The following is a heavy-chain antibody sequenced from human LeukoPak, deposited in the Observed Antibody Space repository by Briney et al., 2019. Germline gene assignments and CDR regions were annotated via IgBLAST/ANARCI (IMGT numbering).Heavy chain of an antibody. Sequence: ASVKVSCKASGYTFTSYGISWVRQAPGQGLEWMGWISAHNGNTNYAQKLQGRVTMTTDTPTSTAYMKLRSLRSDDTAVYYCARNYCSSTSCYTRVTYYFDYWGQGTLVTVSS. J-gene: IGHJ4*02. V-gene: IGHV1-18*01. CDR1: GYTFTSYG. CDR2: ISAHNGNT. CDR3: ARNYCSSTSCYTRVTYYFDY. D-gene: IGHD2-2*02.